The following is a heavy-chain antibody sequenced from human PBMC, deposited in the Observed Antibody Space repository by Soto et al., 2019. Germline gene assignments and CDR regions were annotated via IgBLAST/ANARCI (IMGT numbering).Heavy chain of an antibody. CDR1: GYTFISYA. CDR3: ARELQGLYYFDY. D-gene: IGHD2-15*01. V-gene: IGHV1-3*01. CDR2: INAGNCNT. Sequence: QVQVVQSGAEVKKPGASVKVSCKASGYTFISYAIHWVRQAPGQRLEWMGWINAGNCNTKYSQKFQGRVTITTDTSASTAYMELTSLRSEDTAVYYCARELQGLYYFDYWGQGTLVTVSS. J-gene: IGHJ4*02.